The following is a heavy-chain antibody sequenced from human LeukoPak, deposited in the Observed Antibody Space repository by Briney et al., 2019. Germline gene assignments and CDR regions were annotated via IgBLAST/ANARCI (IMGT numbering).Heavy chain of an antibody. J-gene: IGHJ3*01. CDR1: GFTFSSHW. Sequence: GGSLRLSCAASGFTFSSHWMHWVRQAPGKGLVWVSRINGDGSNTTYADSVKGRFTISRDNAKNTLYLQMNSLRAEDTAVYHCARSKSWYSTDAFWGQGTMVTASS. V-gene: IGHV3-74*03. CDR3: ARSKSWYSTDAF. D-gene: IGHD2-15*01. CDR2: INGDGSNT.